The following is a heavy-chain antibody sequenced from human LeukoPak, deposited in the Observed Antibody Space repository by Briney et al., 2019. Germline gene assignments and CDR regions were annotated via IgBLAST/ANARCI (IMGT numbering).Heavy chain of an antibody. D-gene: IGHD6-13*01. CDR2: ISWDGGST. J-gene: IGHJ4*02. CDR3: AKVGEQQLVPYYFDS. V-gene: IGHV3-43D*03. CDR1: GFTFDDYA. Sequence: GGALRLSCAASGFTFDDYAMHWVRQAPGKGLEWVSLISWDGGSTYYADSVKGRFTISRDTAKNSLYLQMNSLRAEDTALYYCAKVGEQQLVPYYFDSWGQGTLVTVSS.